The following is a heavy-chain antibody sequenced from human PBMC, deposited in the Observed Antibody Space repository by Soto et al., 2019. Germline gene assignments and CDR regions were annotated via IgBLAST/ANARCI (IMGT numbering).Heavy chain of an antibody. V-gene: IGHV1-3*01. CDR1: GYTFTTNA. CDR2: INAGNGNI. D-gene: IGHD6-19*01. J-gene: IGHJ3*01. Sequence: GASVKASCKDSGYTFTTNAIHWVRQAPGQRPEWMGWINAGNGNIRYSQRFQGRLTIARDTSATTVYMELSSLTSEDTAVYYCARSPGWYALDFWGQGTMVTVSS. CDR3: ARSPGWYALDF.